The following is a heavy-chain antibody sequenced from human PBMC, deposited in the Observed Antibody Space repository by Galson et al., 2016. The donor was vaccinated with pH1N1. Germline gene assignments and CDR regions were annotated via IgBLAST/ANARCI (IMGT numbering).Heavy chain of an antibody. V-gene: IGHV3-30-3*01. CDR2: ISSSGDNI. CDR1: GFTFSIFA. J-gene: IGHJ4*02. CDR3: ARVRSSGYNYAQQFVD. D-gene: IGHD5-18*01. Sequence: SLRLSCAASGFTFSIFAMHWVRQAPGEGLEWVAVISSSGDNIFYADSVKGRFTIYRDSSKNTLYLQMNNLRPEDTAFYYCARVRSSGYNYAQQFVDWGQGTLVTVS.